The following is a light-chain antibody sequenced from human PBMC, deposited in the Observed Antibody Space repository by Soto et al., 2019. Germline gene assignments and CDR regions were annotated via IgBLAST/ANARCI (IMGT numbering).Light chain of an antibody. CDR2: GAS. CDR3: QQSNNWPYT. J-gene: IGKJ2*01. V-gene: IGKV3-15*01. Sequence: EIVMTQSPATLSVSPGERVILSCRASQSVSDNLAWYQQKPGQAPRLLIYGASTRATTIPARFSGSGSGTEFPRTISSLQSEDFAVYYCQQSNNWPYTFGQGTRLDIK. CDR1: QSVSDN.